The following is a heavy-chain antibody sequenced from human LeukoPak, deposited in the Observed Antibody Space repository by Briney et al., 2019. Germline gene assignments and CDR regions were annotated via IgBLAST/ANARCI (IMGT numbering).Heavy chain of an antibody. CDR1: GGSFSGYY. CDR2: INHSGST. V-gene: IGHV4-34*01. Sequence: SETLSLTCAVYGGSFSGYYWSWIRQPPGKGLEWIGEINHSGSTNYNPSLKSRVTISVDTSKNQFSLKLSSVTAADTAVYYCARPEGRRYTMVRGVRIDYWGQGTPVTVSS. J-gene: IGHJ4*02. CDR3: ARPEGRRYTMVRGVRIDY. D-gene: IGHD3-10*01.